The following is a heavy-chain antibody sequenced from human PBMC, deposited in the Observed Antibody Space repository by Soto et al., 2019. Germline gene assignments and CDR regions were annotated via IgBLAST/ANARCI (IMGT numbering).Heavy chain of an antibody. V-gene: IGHV1-3*01. CDR1: GYTFTSYA. J-gene: IGHJ4*02. Sequence: QVQLVQSGAEVKKPGASVKVSCKASGYTFTSYAMHWVRQAPGQRLEWMGWINAGNGNTKYSQKFQGRVTITRDTSASTAYMELSSLRSEDTAVYYCASHLLQDWNDVGFDYWGQGTLVTVSS. D-gene: IGHD1-1*01. CDR3: ASHLLQDWNDVGFDY. CDR2: INAGNGNT.